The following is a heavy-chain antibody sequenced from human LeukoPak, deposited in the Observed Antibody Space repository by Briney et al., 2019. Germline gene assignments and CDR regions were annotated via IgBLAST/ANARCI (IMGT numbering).Heavy chain of an antibody. CDR1: GYTFTSYA. CDR2: INAGNGNT. V-gene: IGHV1-3*01. D-gene: IGHD6-19*01. CDR3: ARSGTATRNLWGSIAVATPVMDV. J-gene: IGHJ6*02. Sequence: ASVKVSCKASGYTFTSYAMHWVRQAPGQRLEWMGWINAGNGNTKYSQKFQGRVTITRDTSASTAYMELSSLRSEDTAVYYCARSGTATRNLWGSIAVATPVMDVWGQGTTVTVSS.